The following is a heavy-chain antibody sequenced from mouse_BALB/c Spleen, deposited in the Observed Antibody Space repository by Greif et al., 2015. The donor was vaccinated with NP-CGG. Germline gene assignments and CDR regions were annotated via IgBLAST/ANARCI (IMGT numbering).Heavy chain of an antibody. CDR3: VRPYYYGSSPWFAY. J-gene: IGHJ3*01. D-gene: IGHD1-1*01. CDR2: IRSKGNNYAT. V-gene: IGHV10-1*02. CDR1: GFTFNTYA. Sequence: EVMLVESGGGLVQPKGSLKLSCAASGFTFNTYAMNWVRQAPGKGLEWVARIRSKGNNYATYYADSVKDRFTISRDDSQSMLYLQMNNLKTEDTAMYYCVRPYYYGSSPWFAYWGQGTLVTVSA.